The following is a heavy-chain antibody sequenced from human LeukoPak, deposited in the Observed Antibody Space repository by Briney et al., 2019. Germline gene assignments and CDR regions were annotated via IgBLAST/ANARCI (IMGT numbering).Heavy chain of an antibody. Sequence: ASVKVSCKASGGTFSGYAISWVRQAPGQGLEWMGAIIPIFDKTNYTQNFQGRVTITADESTTTAYMELSNLRSEDTAVYYCARGGLRVTLIGPKYYFDYWGQGTLVTVSS. CDR2: IIPIFDKT. J-gene: IGHJ4*02. CDR3: ARGGLRVTLIGPKYYFDY. D-gene: IGHD5-12*01. CDR1: GGTFSGYA. V-gene: IGHV1-69*01.